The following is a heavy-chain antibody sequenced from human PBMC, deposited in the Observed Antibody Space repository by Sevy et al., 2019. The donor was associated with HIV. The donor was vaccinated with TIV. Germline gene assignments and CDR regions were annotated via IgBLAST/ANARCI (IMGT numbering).Heavy chain of an antibody. CDR2: IRSKANSFAT. Sequence: GGSLRLSCAASGFTLSGSAIHWVRQASGKGLEWVGRIRSKANSFATAYAASVEGRFTISRDDSKNTAYLQMNSLKTEDTAVYYCTESGEAYCSGGKCHQDYYYYGMDVWGQGTTVTVSS. V-gene: IGHV3-73*01. J-gene: IGHJ6*02. D-gene: IGHD2-15*01. CDR1: GFTLSGSA. CDR3: TESGEAYCSGGKCHQDYYYYGMDV.